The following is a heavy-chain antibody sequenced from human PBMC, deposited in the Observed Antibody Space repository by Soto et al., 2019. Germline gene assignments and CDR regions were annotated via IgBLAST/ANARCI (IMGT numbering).Heavy chain of an antibody. D-gene: IGHD6-6*01. CDR2: IYYSGSN. V-gene: IGHV4-30-4*01. CDR3: ARVIRVGSIAARKGGFDP. Sequence: QVQLQESGPGLVKPSQTLSLTCTVSGGSISSGDYYWSWIRQPPGKGLEWIGYIYYSGSNYYNPSLKSRVTISVDTSKNQFSLKLSSVTAADTAVYYCARVIRVGSIAARKGGFDPWGQGTLVTVSS. CDR1: GGSISSGDYY. J-gene: IGHJ5*02.